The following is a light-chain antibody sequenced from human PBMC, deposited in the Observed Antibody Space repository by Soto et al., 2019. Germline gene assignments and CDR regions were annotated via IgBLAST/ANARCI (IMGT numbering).Light chain of an antibody. CDR1: TGAVTSGQN. J-gene: IGLJ2*01. CDR3: LLSYGDARV. V-gene: IGLV7-46*01. CDR2: DTT. Sequence: QAVVTQEPSLTVSPGGTVTLTCGSSTGAVTSGQNPYWLQQKPGQAPKTLIYDTTNKHSWTPARLSGSLLGGKAALTLSGAQPEDEADYYCLLSYGDARVFGGGTKVTVL.